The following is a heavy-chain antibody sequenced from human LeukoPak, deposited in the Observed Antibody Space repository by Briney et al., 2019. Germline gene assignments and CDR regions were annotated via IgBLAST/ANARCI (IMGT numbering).Heavy chain of an antibody. CDR2: INPSGGST. D-gene: IGHD3-22*01. CDR1: GYTFTSYY. V-gene: IGHV1-46*01. J-gene: IGHJ6*03. CDR3: ARGRNYYDSSGYYYSPYYYYMDV. Sequence: ASVKVSCKASGYTFTSYYMHWVRQAPGQGLEWMGIINPSGGSTSYAQKFQGRVTMTRDMSTSTVYMELSSLRSEDTAVYYCARGRNYYDSSGYYYSPYYYYMDVWDKGTTVTISS.